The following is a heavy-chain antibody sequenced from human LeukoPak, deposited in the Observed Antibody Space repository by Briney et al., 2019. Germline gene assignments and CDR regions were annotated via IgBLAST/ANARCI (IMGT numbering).Heavy chain of an antibody. Sequence: SETLSLTCTVSGGSISSYYWSWIRQPPGKGLEWIGYIYHSGSTYYNPSLKSRVTISVDRSKNQFSLKLSSVTAADTAVYYCARVRGAKFDYWGQGTLVTVSS. CDR1: GGSISSYY. V-gene: IGHV4-59*12. CDR2: IYHSGST. D-gene: IGHD1-26*01. J-gene: IGHJ4*02. CDR3: ARVRGAKFDY.